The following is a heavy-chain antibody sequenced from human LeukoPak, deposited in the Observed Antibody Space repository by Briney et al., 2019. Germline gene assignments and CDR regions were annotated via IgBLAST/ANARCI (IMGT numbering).Heavy chain of an antibody. CDR1: GGTFSSYA. J-gene: IGHJ5*02. CDR3: ARESPGRYGRYSYNWFDP. CDR2: SIPMFGTA. V-gene: IGHV1-69*05. Sequence: ASVKVSCKASGGTFSSYAIGWVRQAPGQGLEWMGGSIPMFGTAKYTQKFQGRVTITTDESTSTAYMELSSLRSEDTAVYYCARESPGRYGRYSYNWFDPWGQGTLVTVSS. D-gene: IGHD3-16*01.